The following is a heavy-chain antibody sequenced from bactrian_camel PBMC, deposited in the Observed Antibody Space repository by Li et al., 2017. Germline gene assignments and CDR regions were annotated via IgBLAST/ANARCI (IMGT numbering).Heavy chain of an antibody. J-gene: IGHJ6*01. CDR2: VYNDGSNT. CDR1: GFTFSSYY. Sequence: HVQLVESGGGLAQPGGSLRLSCAASGFTFSSYYMSWVRQAPGKGLEWVSSVYNDGSNTYYLDSVKGRFTISRDNAKNTVSLQMNSLKSEDTALYYCTSSVFDYWGQGTQVTVS. CDR3: TSSVFDY. V-gene: IGHV3-2*01.